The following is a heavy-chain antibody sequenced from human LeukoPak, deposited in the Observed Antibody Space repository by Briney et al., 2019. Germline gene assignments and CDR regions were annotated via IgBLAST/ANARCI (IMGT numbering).Heavy chain of an antibody. CDR2: IGTTGDT. CDR3: TRDMAGSGTAMDV. Sequence: GGSLRLSCAASGFTFRTYDVHWVRQVSGEGLEWVATIGTTGDTYYPGSVKGRFAISRENGKNSLFLQMNSLRAGDTAAYYCTRDMAGSGTAMDVWGKGTTVTVSS. D-gene: IGHD6-19*01. V-gene: IGHV3-13*01. J-gene: IGHJ6*03. CDR1: GFTFRTYD.